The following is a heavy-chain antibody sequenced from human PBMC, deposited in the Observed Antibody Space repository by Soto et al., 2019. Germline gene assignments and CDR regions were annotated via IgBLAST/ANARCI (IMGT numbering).Heavy chain of an antibody. CDR1: GGPISSSSYY. CDR2: IYYSGST. Sequence: SETLSLTCTVSGGPISSSSYYWGWIRQPPGKGLEWIGSIYYSGSTYYNPSLKSRVTISVDTSKNQFSLKLSSVTAADTAVYYCARQTHDYGETDFDYWVQGTLVTVSS. CDR3: ARQTHDYGETDFDY. J-gene: IGHJ4*02. D-gene: IGHD4-17*01. V-gene: IGHV4-39*01.